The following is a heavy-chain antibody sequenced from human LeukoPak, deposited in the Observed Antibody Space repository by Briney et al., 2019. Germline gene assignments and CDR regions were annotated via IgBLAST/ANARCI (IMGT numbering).Heavy chain of an antibody. Sequence: PGGSLRLSCAASGFTFSDYYMSWIRQAPETGLEWVSVIYSGGSTYYADSVKGRFTISRDNSKNTLYLQMNSLRAEDTAVYYCARGIVGATKYWGQGTLVTVSS. CDR2: IYSGGST. CDR1: GFTFSDYY. D-gene: IGHD1-26*01. V-gene: IGHV3-66*01. J-gene: IGHJ4*02. CDR3: ARGIVGATKY.